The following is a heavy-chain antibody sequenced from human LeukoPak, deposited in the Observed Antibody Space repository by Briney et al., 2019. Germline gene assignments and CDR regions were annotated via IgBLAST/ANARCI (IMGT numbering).Heavy chain of an antibody. Sequence: GASVKVSCKASGYTFTGCYMHWVRQAPGQGLEWMGWINPNSGGTNYAQKFQGRVTMTRDTSISTAYMELSRLRSDDTAVYYCARDLVGATRAFDYWGQGTLVTVSS. V-gene: IGHV1-2*02. J-gene: IGHJ4*02. CDR1: GYTFTGCY. CDR3: ARDLVGATRAFDY. D-gene: IGHD1-26*01. CDR2: INPNSGGT.